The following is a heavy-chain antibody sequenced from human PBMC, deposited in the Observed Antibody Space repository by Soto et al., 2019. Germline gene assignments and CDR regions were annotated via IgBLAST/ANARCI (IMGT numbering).Heavy chain of an antibody. D-gene: IGHD3-10*01. Sequence: SVKVSCKASGGTFSSYAISWVRQAPGQGLEWMGGIIPIFGTANYAQKFQGRVTITADESTSTAYMELSSLRSEDTAVYYCARARTYYYGSGSHTPYGMDVWGQGTTVTVSS. CDR3: ARARTYYYGSGSHTPYGMDV. CDR2: IIPIFGTA. V-gene: IGHV1-69*13. CDR1: GGTFSSYA. J-gene: IGHJ6*02.